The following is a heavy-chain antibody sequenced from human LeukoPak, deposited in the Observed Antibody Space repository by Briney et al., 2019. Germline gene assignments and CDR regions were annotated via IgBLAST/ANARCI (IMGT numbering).Heavy chain of an antibody. CDR2: ISYDGSNK. V-gene: IGHV3-30-3*01. CDR1: GFTFSSYA. Sequence: GGSLRLSCAASGFTFSSYAMHWVRQAPGKGLEWVAVISYDGSNKYYADSVKGRFTISRDNAKNSLYLQMNSLRAEDTALYYCAKGRNGYTRGGAFDIWGQGTMVTVSS. CDR3: AKGRNGYTRGGAFDI. J-gene: IGHJ3*02. D-gene: IGHD5-24*01.